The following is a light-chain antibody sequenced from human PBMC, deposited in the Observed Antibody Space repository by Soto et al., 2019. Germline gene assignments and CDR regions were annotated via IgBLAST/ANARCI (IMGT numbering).Light chain of an antibody. CDR1: QSISSY. V-gene: IGKV1-39*01. CDR3: QQSYSTLFT. CDR2: AAS. J-gene: IGKJ3*01. Sequence: DIQMTQSPSSLSASVGDRVTITCRASQSISSYLNWYQQKPGKAPKILIYAASSLQSGVPSRFSGTGSGTDFTITISSLQPEDFATYYCQQSYSTLFTFGPGNKVDIK.